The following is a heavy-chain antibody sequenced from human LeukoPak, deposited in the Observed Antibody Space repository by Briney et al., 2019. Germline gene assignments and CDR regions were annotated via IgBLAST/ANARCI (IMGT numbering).Heavy chain of an antibody. V-gene: IGHV4-30-4*08. CDR2: INHSGST. CDR3: AREGDSSGP. CDR1: GGSISSGDYY. D-gene: IGHD3-22*01. Sequence: SQTLSLTCTVSGGSISSGDYYWSWIRQPPGKGLEWIGEINHSGSTNYNPSLKSRVTISVDTSKNQFSLKLSSVTAADTAVYYCAREGDSSGPWGQGTLVTVSS. J-gene: IGHJ5*02.